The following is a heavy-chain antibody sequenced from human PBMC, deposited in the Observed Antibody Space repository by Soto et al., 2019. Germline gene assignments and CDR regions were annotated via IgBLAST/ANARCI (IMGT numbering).Heavy chain of an antibody. CDR2: IYSAGDT. CDR1: GFTVSSNY. Sequence: GGSLRLSCAASGFTVSSNYMSWVRQAPGKGLEWVSVIYSAGDTYYADSVKGRFTISRDNSENTLYLQMNSLRAEDTAVYYCARDIRTVITGTRALDHWGQGTLVTVSS. D-gene: IGHD1-20*01. J-gene: IGHJ4*02. CDR3: ARDIRTVITGTRALDH. V-gene: IGHV3-66*01.